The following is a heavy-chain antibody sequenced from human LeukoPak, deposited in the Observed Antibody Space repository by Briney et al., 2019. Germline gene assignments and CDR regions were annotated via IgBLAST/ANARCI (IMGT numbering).Heavy chain of an antibody. CDR3: ARAVIWFGELPCRSLGFDY. Sequence: SETLSLTRTVSGGSLSSSRYYWRWLRPPPGRGLEWLGYIYYSGSTNYDPSLKSRVTISVDTSKNQFSLKLSYVTAADTAVYDCARAVIWFGELPCRSLGFDYWGQGTLVTVSS. V-gene: IGHV4-61*01. D-gene: IGHD3-10*01. CDR1: GGSLSSSRYY. J-gene: IGHJ4*02. CDR2: IYYSGST.